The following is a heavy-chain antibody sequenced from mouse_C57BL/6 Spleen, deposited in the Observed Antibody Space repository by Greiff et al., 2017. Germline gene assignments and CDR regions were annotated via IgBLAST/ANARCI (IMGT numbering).Heavy chain of an antibody. CDR1: GYSFTGYY. V-gene: IGHV1-42*01. J-gene: IGHJ3*01. Sequence: VQLQQSGPELVKPGASVKISCKASGYSFTGYYMHWVKQSPEKSLEWIGEINPSTGGTTSNQKFKAKATLTVDKSSSTAYMKLKSLTSEDSAVYYCATEGDYYGSSYKFAYWGQGTLVTVSA. CDR3: ATEGDYYGSSYKFAY. CDR2: INPSTGGT. D-gene: IGHD1-1*01.